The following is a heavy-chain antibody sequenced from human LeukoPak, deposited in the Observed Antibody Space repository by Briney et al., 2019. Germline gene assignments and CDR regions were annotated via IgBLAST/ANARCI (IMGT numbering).Heavy chain of an antibody. CDR2: ITGSGDDT. CDR1: GFTFSSYA. D-gene: IGHD5-12*01. V-gene: IGHV3-23*01. Sequence: GGSLRLSCAASGFTFSSYAMSWVRQAPGKGLEWVSDITGSGDDTDYTDSVKGRFTVSRDNSRNTLYLQINSLRAEDTAVYYCAKNGAYSGYDYIDYWGQGTLVTVSS. CDR3: AKNGAYSGYDYIDY. J-gene: IGHJ4*02.